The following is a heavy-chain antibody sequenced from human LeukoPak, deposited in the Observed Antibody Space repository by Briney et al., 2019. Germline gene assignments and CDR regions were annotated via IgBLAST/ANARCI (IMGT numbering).Heavy chain of an antibody. V-gene: IGHV3-53*01. Sequence: GGSLRLSCAASGFTVSSSYMSWVRQAPGKGLEWVSVIYSGGSTYYADSVKGRFTISRDNSKNTLYLQMNSLRAEDTAVYYCARESGNYYGSGSYYVWGQGTLVTVSS. J-gene: IGHJ4*02. D-gene: IGHD3-10*01. CDR2: IYSGGST. CDR3: ARESGNYYGSGSYYV. CDR1: GFTVSSSY.